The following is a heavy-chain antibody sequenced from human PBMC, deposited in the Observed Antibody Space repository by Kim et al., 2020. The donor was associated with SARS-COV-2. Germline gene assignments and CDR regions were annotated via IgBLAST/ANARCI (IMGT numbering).Heavy chain of an antibody. J-gene: IGHJ4*02. V-gene: IGHV1-18*01. Sequence: ASVKVSCKASGYTFTSYGISWVRQAPGQGLEWMGWISAYNGNTNYAQKLQGRVTMTTDTSTSTAYMELRSLRSDDTAVYYCARNPGKGKQWLGTFDYWGQGTLVTVSS. CDR2: ISAYNGNT. CDR1: GYTFTSYG. CDR3: ARNPGKGKQWLGTFDY. D-gene: IGHD6-19*01.